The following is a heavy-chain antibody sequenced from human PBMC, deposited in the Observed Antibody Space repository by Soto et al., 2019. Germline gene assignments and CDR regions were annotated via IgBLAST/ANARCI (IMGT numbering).Heavy chain of an antibody. J-gene: IGHJ6*02. CDR1: GGSISSSNW. Sequence: PSETLSLTCAVSGGSISSSNWWSWVRQPPGKGLEWIGEIYHSGSTNYNPSLKSRVTISVDKSKNQFSLKLSSVTAADTAVYYFAIFGNSSGSVPVYYYYGMDVWGQGTTVTVSS. CDR3: AIFGNSSGSVPVYYYYGMDV. CDR2: IYHSGST. D-gene: IGHD3-22*01. V-gene: IGHV4-4*02.